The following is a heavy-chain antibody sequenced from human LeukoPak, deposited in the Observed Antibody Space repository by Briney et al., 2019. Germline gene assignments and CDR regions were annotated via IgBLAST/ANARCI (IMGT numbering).Heavy chain of an antibody. Sequence: PGGSLRLSCVGSGFIFSNYAMNWVRQAPGKGLEWVSTISAAGDVTYHADSVKGRFTISRDNSKNKLFMQMNSLRAEDTAVYYCAKKRGETGDYFDYCGQGTLVTVSS. CDR2: ISAAGDVT. J-gene: IGHJ4*02. V-gene: IGHV3-23*01. CDR3: AKKRGETGDYFDY. CDR1: GFIFSNYA. D-gene: IGHD7-27*01.